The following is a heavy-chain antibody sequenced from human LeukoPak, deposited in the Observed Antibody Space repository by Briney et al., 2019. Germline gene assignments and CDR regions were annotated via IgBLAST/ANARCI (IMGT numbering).Heavy chain of an antibody. J-gene: IGHJ3*02. CDR3: TTGPWFGSRGAFGI. CDR2: IKSKTDGGTT. Sequence: GGSLRLSCAASGFTFSNAWMSWVRQAPGKGLEWVGRIKSKTDGGTTDYAAPVKGRFTISRDDSKNTLYLQMNSLKTEDTAVYYCTTGPWFGSRGAFGIWGQGTMVTVSS. V-gene: IGHV3-15*01. D-gene: IGHD3-10*01. CDR1: GFTFSNAW.